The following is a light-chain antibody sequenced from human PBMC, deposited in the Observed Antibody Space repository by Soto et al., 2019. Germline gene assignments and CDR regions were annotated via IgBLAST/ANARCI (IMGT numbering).Light chain of an antibody. CDR2: GNN. CDR1: SSNIGAGYD. J-gene: IGLJ1*01. Sequence: QSVLTQPPSVSGAPGQRVTISCTGSSSNIGAGYDVHWCQQLPGTAPKLLIYGNNNRPSGVPDRFSGSKSGTSASLAITGLQAEDEADYYCQSYDSSLISYVFGTGTKVTVL. V-gene: IGLV1-40*01. CDR3: QSYDSSLISYV.